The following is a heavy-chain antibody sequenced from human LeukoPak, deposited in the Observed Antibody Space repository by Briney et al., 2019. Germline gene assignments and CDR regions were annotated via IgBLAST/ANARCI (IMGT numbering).Heavy chain of an antibody. V-gene: IGHV3-23*01. CDR1: GFTFSSYA. D-gene: IGHD3-22*01. CDR2: ISGGGGST. CDR3: ARDNYDSSGYYYNFDS. Sequence: TGGSLRLSCAASGFTFSSYAMNWVRQAPGKGLEWVSGISGGGGSTYYADSVKGRFTISRDNARNTLYLQMSSLRAEDTAVYYCARDNYDSSGYYYNFDSWGQGTLVTVSS. J-gene: IGHJ4*02.